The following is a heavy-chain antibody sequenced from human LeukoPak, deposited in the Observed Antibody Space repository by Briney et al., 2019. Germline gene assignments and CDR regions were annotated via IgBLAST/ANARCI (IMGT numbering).Heavy chain of an antibody. Sequence: SELLSLTCAVSGESIRSTGYYWCWTRQPPGKGLRWTGRIIYRGSTYYNPSLKSQVSISVDKSKSQFSLQLTSATVADTAIYYCATGIVAIKSRFFDYWGQGSLITVSS. J-gene: IGHJ4*02. D-gene: IGHD3-22*01. CDR1: GESIRSTGYY. CDR2: IIYRGST. CDR3: ATGIVAIKSRFFDY. V-gene: IGHV4-39*01.